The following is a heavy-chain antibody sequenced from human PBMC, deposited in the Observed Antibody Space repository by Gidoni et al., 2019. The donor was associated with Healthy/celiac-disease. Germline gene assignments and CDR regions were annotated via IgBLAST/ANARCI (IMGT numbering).Heavy chain of an antibody. D-gene: IGHD2-2*01. CDR1: GGPISSGSYY. V-gene: IGHV4-61*02. Sequence: QVQLQESGPGLVKPSQTLSLTCTVSGGPISSGSYYWSWIRQPAGKGLEWIGRIYTSGSTNYNPSLKSRVTISVDTSKNQFSLKLSSVTAADTAVYYCARDRLTRYFDYWGQGTLVTVSS. CDR2: IYTSGST. CDR3: ARDRLTRYFDY. J-gene: IGHJ4*02.